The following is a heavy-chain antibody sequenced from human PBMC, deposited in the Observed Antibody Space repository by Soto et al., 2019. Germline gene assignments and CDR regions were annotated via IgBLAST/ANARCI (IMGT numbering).Heavy chain of an antibody. J-gene: IGHJ4*02. D-gene: IGHD3-10*01. CDR2: IYYSGST. V-gene: IGHV4-39*01. CDR3: ARLETFGYYYGSGTPGGYYFDY. CDR1: GGSISSSSYY. Sequence: SETLSLTCTVSGGSISSSSYYWGWIRQPPGKGLEWIGSIYYSGSTYYNPSLKSRVTISVDTSKNQFSLKLSSVTAADTAVYYCARLETFGYYYGSGTPGGYYFDYWGQGTLVTVSS.